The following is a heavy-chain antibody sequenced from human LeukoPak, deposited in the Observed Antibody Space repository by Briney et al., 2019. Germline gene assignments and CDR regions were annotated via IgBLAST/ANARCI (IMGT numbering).Heavy chain of an antibody. CDR3: ATDRGWRTSGYYLYYFEY. D-gene: IGHD3-3*01. CDR2: IKNDGSER. V-gene: IGHV3-7*01. J-gene: IGHJ4*02. CDR1: GFVFRNYF. Sequence: GGSLRLSCAASGFVFRNYFMSWVRQAPGKELEWVASIKNDGSERYYVDSVRGRYTISRDNTKNSLFLQMSSLRAEDTAVYYCATDRGWRTSGYYLYYFEYWGQGTLVTFSS.